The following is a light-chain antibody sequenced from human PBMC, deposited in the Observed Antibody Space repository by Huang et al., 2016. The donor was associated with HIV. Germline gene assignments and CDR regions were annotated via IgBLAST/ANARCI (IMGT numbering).Light chain of an antibody. CDR3: QQYGNTPPKT. CDR2: GAS. CDR1: QSFSNNY. V-gene: IGKV3-20*01. J-gene: IGKJ1*01. Sequence: EIVLTQSPGTLSLSPGESATLACRASQSFSNNYLTWYQQQPGQAPRLLIYGASSRDTGIPDRFSGSGSGTDFTLTVTRLEHEDFAVYYCQQYGNTPPKTFGQGTKVEIK.